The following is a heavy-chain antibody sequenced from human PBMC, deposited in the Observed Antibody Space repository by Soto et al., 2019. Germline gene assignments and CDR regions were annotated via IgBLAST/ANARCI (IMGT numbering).Heavy chain of an antibody. CDR1: GITFSNYG. Sequence: QVQLVESGGGVVQPGRTLRLSCVASGITFSNYGMHWVRQAPGKGPERVAVIWYDGSNKDYADSVKGRFTISRASSRNTLYLHMISLRAEDTAVYYCASARETGDYWGQGTLVTVSS. CDR3: ASARETGDY. J-gene: IGHJ4*02. D-gene: IGHD3-10*01. CDR2: IWYDGSNK. V-gene: IGHV3-33*01.